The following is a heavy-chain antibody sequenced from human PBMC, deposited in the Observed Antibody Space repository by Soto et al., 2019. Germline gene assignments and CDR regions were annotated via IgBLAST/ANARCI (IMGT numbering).Heavy chain of an antibody. J-gene: IGHJ6*02. D-gene: IGHD3-3*01. CDR2: ISGSGGST. V-gene: IGHV3-23*01. Sequence: PGGSLRLSCAASGFTFSSYAMSWVRQAPGKGLEWVSAISGSGGSTYYADTVKRRFTISRDNSKNTLYLQMNSLGAADMAVYSCASQRIPSDHAVAFGVLNGIGACGEGTRVTV. CDR1: GFTFSSYA. CDR3: ASQRIPSDHAVAFGVLNGIGA.